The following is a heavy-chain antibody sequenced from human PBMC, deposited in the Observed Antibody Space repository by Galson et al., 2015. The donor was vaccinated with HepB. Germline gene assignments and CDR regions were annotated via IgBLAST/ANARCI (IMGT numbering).Heavy chain of an antibody. V-gene: IGHV3-48*03. J-gene: IGHJ4*02. Sequence: SLRLSCAASGFTFSSYEMNWVRQAPGKGLEWVSYISSSGSTIYYADSVKGRFTISRDNAKNSLYLQMNSLRAEDTAVYYCARGGVRGESDYWGQGTLVTVSS. CDR2: ISSSGSTI. CDR1: GFTFSSYE. CDR3: ARGGVRGESDY.